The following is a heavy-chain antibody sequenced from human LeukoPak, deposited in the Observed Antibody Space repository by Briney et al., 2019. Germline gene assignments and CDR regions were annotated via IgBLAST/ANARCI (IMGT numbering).Heavy chain of an antibody. CDR3: ARGLADLSQDYYDSSGYSTYYFDY. J-gene: IGHJ4*02. CDR1: GGSISSYY. V-gene: IGHV4-59*12. Sequence: SETLSLTCTVSGGSISSYYWSWIRQPPGKGLEWIGYIYYSGSTNYNPSLKSRVTISVDTSKNQFSLKLSSVTAADTAVYYCARGLADLSQDYYDSSGYSTYYFDYWGQGTLVTVSS. D-gene: IGHD3-22*01. CDR2: IYYSGST.